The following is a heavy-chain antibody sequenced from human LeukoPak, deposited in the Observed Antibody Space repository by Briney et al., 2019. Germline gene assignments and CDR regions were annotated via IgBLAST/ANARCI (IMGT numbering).Heavy chain of an antibody. CDR1: GYTFTSYD. CDR2: MNPNSGNT. D-gene: IGHD6-19*01. CDR3: ARAVAGGSYYGMDV. V-gene: IGHV1-8*01. Sequence: ASVKVSCKASGYTFTSYDINWVRQATGQGLERMGWMNPNSGNTGYAQKFQGRVTMTRNTSISTAYMELNSLRSEDTAVYYCARAVAGGSYYGMDVWGQGTTVTVSS. J-gene: IGHJ6*02.